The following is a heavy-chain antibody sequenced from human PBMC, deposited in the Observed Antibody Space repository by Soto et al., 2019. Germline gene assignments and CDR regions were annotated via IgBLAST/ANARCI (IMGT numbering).Heavy chain of an antibody. CDR2: YDTEKGRR. CDR3: ATGPPWHYFDF. J-gene: IGHJ4*02. CDR1: GDSITEVS. Sequence: VQSGAEVKKPGASVEVSCKVSGDSITEVSMHWVRQSPEKGLERMGGYDTEKGRRISAQNFKGRLTMTEDTSTDTAYMKLISLETDDTAVYFCATGPPWHYFDFWGQGTLVTVS. D-gene: IGHD5-12*01. V-gene: IGHV1-24*01.